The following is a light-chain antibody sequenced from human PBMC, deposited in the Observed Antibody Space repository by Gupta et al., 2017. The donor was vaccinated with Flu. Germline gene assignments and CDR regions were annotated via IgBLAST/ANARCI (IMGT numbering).Light chain of an antibody. CDR1: NR. CDR3: QQYTDLPPFT. V-gene: IGKV1-33*01. J-gene: IGKJ3*01. Sequence: NRLNWYQHKLGKAPKLLISDASNLQIGVPSRFSGSGSGTDFTFTISNLQPEDVATYYCQQYTDLPPFTFGPGTKVDFK. CDR2: DAS.